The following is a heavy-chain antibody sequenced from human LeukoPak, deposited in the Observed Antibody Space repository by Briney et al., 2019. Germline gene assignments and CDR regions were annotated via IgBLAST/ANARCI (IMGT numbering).Heavy chain of an antibody. V-gene: IGHV1-18*01. Sequence: GSSVKVSCKASGYTFTSYGISWVRQAPGQGLEWMGWISAYNGNTNYAQKLQGRVTMTTDTSTSTAYMELRSLRSDDTAVYYCARDGNSTYYDFWSGYYTPYYYYGMDVWGQGTTVTVSS. D-gene: IGHD3-3*01. CDR1: GYTFTSYG. J-gene: IGHJ6*02. CDR3: ARDGNSTYYDFWSGYYTPYYYYGMDV. CDR2: ISAYNGNT.